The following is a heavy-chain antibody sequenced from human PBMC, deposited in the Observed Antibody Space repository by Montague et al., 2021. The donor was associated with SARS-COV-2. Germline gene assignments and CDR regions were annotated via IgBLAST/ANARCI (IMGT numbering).Heavy chain of an antibody. J-gene: IGHJ6*02. V-gene: IGHV4-4*07. CDR2: IYTSGST. Sequence: SETLSLTCTVSGGSISSYYWSWIRQPAGKGLEWIGLIYTSGSTNYNPSLKSRVTMSVDTSKNQFSLKLSSVTAAATAAYYCASEAWFGDKTSASEYYGMDVWGQGTTVTVSS. CDR1: GGSISSYY. CDR3: ASEAWFGDKTSASEYYGMDV. D-gene: IGHD3-10*01.